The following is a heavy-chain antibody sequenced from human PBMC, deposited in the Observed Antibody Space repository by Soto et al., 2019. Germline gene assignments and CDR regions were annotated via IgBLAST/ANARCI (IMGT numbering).Heavy chain of an antibody. V-gene: IGHV4-59*01. D-gene: IGHD3-22*01. CDR2: IYYSGST. J-gene: IGHJ3*02. Sequence: SETLSLTCSVSGGSISSYYWSWIRQPPGKGLEWIGYIYYSGSTNYNPSLKSRVTISVDTSKNQFSLKLSSVTAADTAVYYCARDKYYDSSGYSDAFDIWGQGTMVTVSS. CDR3: ARDKYYDSSGYSDAFDI. CDR1: GGSISSYY.